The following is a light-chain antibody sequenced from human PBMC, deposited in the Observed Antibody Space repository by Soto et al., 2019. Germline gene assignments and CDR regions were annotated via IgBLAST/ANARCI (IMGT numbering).Light chain of an antibody. V-gene: IGLV1-44*01. CDR1: SSNIGSNT. CDR3: AAWDDSLNGPV. CDR2: SNN. J-gene: IGLJ2*01. Sequence: QAVVTQPPSASGTPGQRVTISCSGSSSNIGSNTVNWYQQLPGTAPKLLIYSNNQRPSGVPDRFSDSKSGTSASLAISRLQSEDEADYYCAAWDDSLNGPVFGGGTKVTVL.